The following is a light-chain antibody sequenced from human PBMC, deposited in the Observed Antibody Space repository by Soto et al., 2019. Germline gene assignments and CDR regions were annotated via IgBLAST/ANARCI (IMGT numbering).Light chain of an antibody. CDR2: DVS. CDR1: SSDIGAYNF. CDR3: SAYTISNTRL. J-gene: IGLJ2*01. Sequence: QSALTQPASVSGSPGQSITISCTGTSSDIGAYNFVTWYQHFPAKAPKVILYDVSTRPSGVSSRFSGSKSDNTASLTISGLQAEDEADYYCSAYTISNTRLFGGGTKVTVL. V-gene: IGLV2-14*03.